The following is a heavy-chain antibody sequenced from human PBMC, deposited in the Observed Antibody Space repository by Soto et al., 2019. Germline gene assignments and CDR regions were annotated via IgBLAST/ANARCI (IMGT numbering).Heavy chain of an antibody. V-gene: IGHV1-69*01. J-gene: IGHJ5*01. CDR2: IIPIFGTA. CDR3: GHNTLWDCSGWAFGP. Sequence: QVQLVQSGAEVKKPGSSVKVSCKASGGTFSSYAISWVRQAPGQGLEWMGGIIPIFGTANYAQKFQGRVKITADESTDTAYMELGSLGSEETARLFVGHNTLWDCSGWAFGPWGQGTLVTV. D-gene: IGHD6-19*01. CDR1: GGTFSSYA.